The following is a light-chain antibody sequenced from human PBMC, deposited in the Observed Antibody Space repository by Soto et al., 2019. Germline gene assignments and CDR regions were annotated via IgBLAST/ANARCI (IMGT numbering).Light chain of an antibody. V-gene: IGLV2-11*01. Sequence: QSVLTQPRSVSGSPGQSVTVSCIGTSSDVGGFNSVSWYQQHPGKAPKLMIYDVIKRPSGVPDRFSGSKSGNTASLTISGLQAEDEADYYCCSYVGGYAYVFGTGTKLTVL. CDR2: DVI. CDR1: SSDVGGFNS. J-gene: IGLJ1*01. CDR3: CSYVGGYAYV.